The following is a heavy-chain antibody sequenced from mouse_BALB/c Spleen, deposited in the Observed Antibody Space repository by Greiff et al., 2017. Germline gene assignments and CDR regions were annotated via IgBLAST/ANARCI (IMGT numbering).Heavy chain of an antibody. CDR3: RRGPTIPYAMDY. V-gene: IGHV5-6-4*01. CDR1: GFTFRSST. D-gene: IGHD2-10*01. CDR2: FSSGGSYT. J-gene: IGHJ4*01. Sequence: EVTLVESGGGLVKPGGSLKLSCAASGFTFRSSTLSWVRQTPEKRLEWVATFSSGGSYTYYPDSVKGRFTISRDNAKNTLYLQMSSLKSEDTAMYYCRRGPTIPYAMDYGGQGTAGTVSA.